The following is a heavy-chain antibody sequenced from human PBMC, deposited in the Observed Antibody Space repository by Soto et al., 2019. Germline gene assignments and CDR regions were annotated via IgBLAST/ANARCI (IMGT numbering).Heavy chain of an antibody. CDR3: GTGLGHSDFDY. J-gene: IGHJ4*02. CDR2: SKRKIDGGTI. D-gene: IGHD2-15*01. V-gene: IGHV3-15*01. Sequence: EVQLVESGGGLVKPGGSLRLSCVASGFTFSNAWMSWVRQAPGKGLEWVGRSKRKIDGGTISYAAPVKGRFTISRDDSRNTLYLQMNSLKTEDTAVYYCGTGLGHSDFDYWGQGTLVTVSS. CDR1: GFTFSNAW.